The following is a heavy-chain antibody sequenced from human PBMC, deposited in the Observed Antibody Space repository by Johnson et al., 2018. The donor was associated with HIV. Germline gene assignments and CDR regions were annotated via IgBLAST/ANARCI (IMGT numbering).Heavy chain of an antibody. CDR3: ARAVCRGGRCYSHDAFDI. CDR2: IGTAGDT. CDR1: GFTFSSYD. V-gene: IGHV3-13*01. D-gene: IGHD2-15*01. J-gene: IGHJ3*02. Sequence: VQLVESGGGLKQPGGSLRLSCAASGFTFSSYDMHWVRQATGKGLEWVSTIGTAGDTYYPGSVKGRLTVSREDAKNSLYLQMNSLRAGDTALYYCARAVCRGGRCYSHDAFDIWGQGTMVTISS.